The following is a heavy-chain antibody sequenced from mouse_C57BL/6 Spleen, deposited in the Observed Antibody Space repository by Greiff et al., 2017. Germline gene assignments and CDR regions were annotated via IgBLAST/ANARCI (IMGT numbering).Heavy chain of an antibody. D-gene: IGHD1-1*01. V-gene: IGHV1-15*01. CDR1: GYTFTDYE. CDR2: IDPETGGT. Sequence: VQLQQSGAELVRPGASVTLSCKASGYTFTDYEMHWVKQTPVHGLEWIGAIDPETGGTDYNQKFKGKAILTADKSSSTAYMELRSLTSEDSAVYYCTRRGYGSSYAMDYWGQGTSVTVSS. J-gene: IGHJ4*01. CDR3: TRRGYGSSYAMDY.